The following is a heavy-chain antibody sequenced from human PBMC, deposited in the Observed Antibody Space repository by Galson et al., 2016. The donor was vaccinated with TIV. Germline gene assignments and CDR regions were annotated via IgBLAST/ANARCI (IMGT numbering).Heavy chain of an antibody. D-gene: IGHD2-21*02. Sequence: SLRLSCAASGLTVSNNYLTWVRQAPGKGLEWVSIISGGGDTYHADSVKGRFTISRDNTKNTLYLQMNSLRAEDTAVYFCARDRRYCGNDCYLYYYYSMDVWGEGTTVIVSS. CDR1: GLTVSNNY. V-gene: IGHV3-66*02. J-gene: IGHJ6*04. CDR2: ISGGGDT. CDR3: ARDRRYCGNDCYLYYYYSMDV.